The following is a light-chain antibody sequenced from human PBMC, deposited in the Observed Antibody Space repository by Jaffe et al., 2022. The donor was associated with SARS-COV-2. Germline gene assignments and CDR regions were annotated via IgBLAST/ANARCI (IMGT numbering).Light chain of an antibody. J-gene: IGLJ1*01. CDR2: QDD. V-gene: IGLV3-1*01. Sequence: SFELTQPPSVSVSPGQTAIIECTGDPLANKYVSWYQQKPGLSPVLVVYQDDKRPSGIPERFSGSTSGNTASLTISGAQAMDEADYYCQTWDNNTGFFGTGTKVTVL. CDR1: PLANKY. CDR3: QTWDNNTGF.